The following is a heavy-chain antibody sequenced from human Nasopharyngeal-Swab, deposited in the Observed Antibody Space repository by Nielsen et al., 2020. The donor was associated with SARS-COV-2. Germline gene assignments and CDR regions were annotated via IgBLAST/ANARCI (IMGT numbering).Heavy chain of an antibody. D-gene: IGHD2-15*01. CDR1: GYSFTNNW. CDR2: IYPGDSDT. CDR3: ARQSCSGGTCYSWWYFDL. Sequence: GESPKISCKGSGYSFTNNWIGWVRQMPGKGLELMGIIYPGDSDTKYSPSLQGQVTISADKSSSTAYLQWSSLKASDSGMYYCARQSCSGGTCYSWWYFDLWGRGALVTVSS. J-gene: IGHJ2*01. V-gene: IGHV5-51*01.